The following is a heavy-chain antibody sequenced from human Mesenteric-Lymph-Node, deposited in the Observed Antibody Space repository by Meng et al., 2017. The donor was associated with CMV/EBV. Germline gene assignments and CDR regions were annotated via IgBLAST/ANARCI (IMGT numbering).Heavy chain of an antibody. CDR2: IYYSGST. J-gene: IGHJ6*02. V-gene: IGHV4-39*07. Sequence: SETLSLTCTVSGCSISSSSYYWGWIRQPPGKGLEWIGSIYYSGSTYYNPSLKSRVTISVDTSKNQFSLKLSSVTAADTAVYYCARGGYQQLVQRYYYSGMDVWAKGPRSPSP. D-gene: IGHD6-13*01. CDR3: ARGGYQQLVQRYYYSGMDV. CDR1: GCSISSSSYY.